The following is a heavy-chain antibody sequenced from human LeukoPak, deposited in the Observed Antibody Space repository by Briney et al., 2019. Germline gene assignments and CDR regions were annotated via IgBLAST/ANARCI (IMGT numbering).Heavy chain of an antibody. CDR1: GFTFSSYA. V-gene: IGHV3-23*01. Sequence: GGSLRLSCAASGFTFSSYAMSWVRQAPGKGLEWVSAISGSGGSTYYADSVKGRFTISSDNSKNTLYLQMNSLRAEDTAVYYCARYNWNDEGYFDYWGQGTLVTVSS. CDR3: ARYNWNDEGYFDY. CDR2: ISGSGGST. J-gene: IGHJ4*02. D-gene: IGHD1-1*01.